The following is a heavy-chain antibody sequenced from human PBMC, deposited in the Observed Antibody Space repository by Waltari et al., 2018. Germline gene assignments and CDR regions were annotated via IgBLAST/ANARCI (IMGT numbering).Heavy chain of an antibody. J-gene: IGHJ4*02. CDR3: ARKPVYYDSSDEKGFDY. D-gene: IGHD3-22*01. V-gene: IGHV3-9*01. CDR1: GFTFDDYA. CDR2: ISWTSGNI. Sequence: EVQLVESGGGLVQPGRSLRLSCAASGFTFDDYAMHWVRQVSGKGREWVSGISWTSGNIAYADSLKGRFTISRDNAKNSLFLQMSSLRAEDTALYYCARKPVYYDSSDEKGFDYWGQGTLVTVSS.